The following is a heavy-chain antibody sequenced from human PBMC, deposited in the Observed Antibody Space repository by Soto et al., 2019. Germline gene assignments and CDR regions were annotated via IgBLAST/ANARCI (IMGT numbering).Heavy chain of an antibody. J-gene: IGHJ3*02. CDR3: ARQVAADGTFREDVFDI. D-gene: IGHD6-13*01. CDR2: IIPIFTTT. Sequence: SVKVSCKASGGTFSNHAINWVRQAPGQGLEWMGRIIPIFTTTNYAQKFQGRVTITADESTITAYMELSSLKYDDTAIYYCARQVAADGTFREDVFDIWGQGTMVTVSS. CDR1: GGTFSNHA. V-gene: IGHV1-69*13.